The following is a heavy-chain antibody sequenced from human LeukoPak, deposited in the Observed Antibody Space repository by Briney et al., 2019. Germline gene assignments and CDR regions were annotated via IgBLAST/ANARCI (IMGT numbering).Heavy chain of an antibody. CDR2: ISYDGSNK. D-gene: IGHD6-13*01. CDR3: ARDFVAAGTIFDY. V-gene: IGHV3-30*04. Sequence: PGRSLRLPCAACGFTFSSYAMHWVRQAPGKGLKWVAVISYDGSNKYYADSVKGRFTISRDNSKNTLYLQMNSLRAEDTAVYYCARDFVAAGTIFDYWGQGTLVTVSS. CDR1: GFTFSSYA. J-gene: IGHJ4*02.